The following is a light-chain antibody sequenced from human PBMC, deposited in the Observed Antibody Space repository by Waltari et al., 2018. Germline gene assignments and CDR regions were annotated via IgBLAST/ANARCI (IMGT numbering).Light chain of an antibody. V-gene: IGKV3-11*01. Sequence: SCRAGQRVSSYLAWYQQKPGQAPRLLIYDASNRVTGIPARFSGSGSGTDFTLTISSLDPEDFAVYYCQQRSIWPVTFGGGTKVEIK. CDR1: QRVSSY. CDR3: QQRSIWPVT. J-gene: IGKJ4*01. CDR2: DAS.